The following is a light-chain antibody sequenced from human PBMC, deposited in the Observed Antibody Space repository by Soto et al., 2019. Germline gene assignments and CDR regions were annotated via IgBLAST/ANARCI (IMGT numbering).Light chain of an antibody. CDR2: EVS. CDR1: SSDVGGYNY. Sequence: QSALTQPPSASGSPGQSVTISCTGTSSDVGGYNYVSWYQQHPGKAPKLMIYEVSKRPSGVPDRFSGSKSGNTASLTVSGLQAEDEADSYCSSYAGSNNFEVFGGGTKLTVL. V-gene: IGLV2-8*01. CDR3: SSYAGSNNFEV. J-gene: IGLJ3*02.